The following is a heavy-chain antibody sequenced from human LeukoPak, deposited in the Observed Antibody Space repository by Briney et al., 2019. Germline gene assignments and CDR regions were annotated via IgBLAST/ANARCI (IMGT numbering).Heavy chain of an antibody. J-gene: IGHJ6*02. CDR2: IYYSGST. Sequence: SETLSLTCTVSGGSISSYYWSWIRQPPGKGLEWVGYIYYSGSTNYNPSRKSRVTISVDTSKNQFTLKLNSVTAADTDVYYCARLVRAAAANYYYYYGMDVWGQGTTVTVSS. CDR1: GGSISSYY. V-gene: IGHV4-59*08. CDR3: ARLVRAAAANYYYYYGMDV. D-gene: IGHD6-13*01.